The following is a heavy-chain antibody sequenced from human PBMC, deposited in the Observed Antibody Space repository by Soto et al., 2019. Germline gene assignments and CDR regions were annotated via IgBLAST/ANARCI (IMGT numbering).Heavy chain of an antibody. CDR3: ARGVQQTLYYFDY. CDR1: GFTFNNYD. V-gene: IGHV3-30*03. J-gene: IGHJ4*02. D-gene: IGHD6-13*01. Sequence: GGSLRLSCVVSGFTFNNYDMHWVRQAPGKGLEWVTLISYDGSTKYYEDSVKGRFTISRDNSKNTLYLQMNSLRAEDTAVYYCARGVQQTLYYFDYWVQGTLVTVSS. CDR2: ISYDGSTK.